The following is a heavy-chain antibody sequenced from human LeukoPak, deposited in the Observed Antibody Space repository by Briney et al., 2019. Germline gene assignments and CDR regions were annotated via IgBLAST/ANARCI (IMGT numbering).Heavy chain of an antibody. CDR1: GGSFSGYY. J-gene: IGHJ4*02. CDR3: ARLLAARPFTGKDY. D-gene: IGHD6-6*01. CDR2: INHSGST. V-gene: IGHV4-34*01. Sequence: SETLSLTCAVYGGSFSGYYWSWIRQPPGKGLEWIGEINHSGSTNYNPSLKSRVTISVDTSKNQFSLKLSSVTAADTAVYYCARLLAARPFTGKDYWGQGTLVTVSS.